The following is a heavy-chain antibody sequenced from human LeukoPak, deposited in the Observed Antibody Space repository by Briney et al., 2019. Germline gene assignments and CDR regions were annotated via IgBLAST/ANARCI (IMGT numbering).Heavy chain of an antibody. D-gene: IGHD2-8*02. CDR3: PKGLLVFDY. J-gene: IGHJ4*02. CDR2: ISGSGGST. Sequence: PGGSLRLSCAASGFTFSSYAMSWVRQAPGKGLEWVSAISGSGGSTYYADSGKGRFTISRDNFKNTLYLQMNSLRAEDTAVYYCPKGLLVFDYWGQGTLVTVSS. CDR1: GFTFSSYA. V-gene: IGHV3-23*01.